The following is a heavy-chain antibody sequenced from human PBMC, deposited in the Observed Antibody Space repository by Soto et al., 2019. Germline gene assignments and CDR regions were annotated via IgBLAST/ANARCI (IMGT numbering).Heavy chain of an antibody. Sequence: GGSLRLSCAASGFTFSSYWMHWVRQAPGKGLVWVSRINSDGSSTSYADSVKGRFTISRDNAKNTLYLQMNSLRAEDTAVYYCARTVRYCSGGSCYSRFGWFDPWGQGTLVTVSS. CDR1: GFTFSSYW. J-gene: IGHJ5*02. V-gene: IGHV3-74*01. CDR2: INSDGSST. CDR3: ARTVRYCSGGSCYSRFGWFDP. D-gene: IGHD2-15*01.